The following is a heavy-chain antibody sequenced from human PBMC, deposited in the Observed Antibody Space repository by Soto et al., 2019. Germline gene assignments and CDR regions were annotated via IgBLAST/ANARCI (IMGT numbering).Heavy chain of an antibody. J-gene: IGHJ4*02. Sequence: ASVKVSCKASGYTFTSYYMHWVRQAPGQGLEWMGIINPSGGSTSYAQKFQGRVTMTRDTSTSTVYMELSSLRSEYTALYYFARGGPGDYYYDSSGYGDYWGQGTLVTVSS. D-gene: IGHD3-22*01. CDR3: ARGGPGDYYYDSSGYGDY. CDR2: INPSGGST. V-gene: IGHV1-46*03. CDR1: GYTFTSYY.